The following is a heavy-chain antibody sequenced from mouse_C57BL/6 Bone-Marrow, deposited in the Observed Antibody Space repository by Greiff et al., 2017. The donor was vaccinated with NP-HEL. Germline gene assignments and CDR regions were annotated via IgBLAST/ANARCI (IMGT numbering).Heavy chain of an antibody. CDR2: ILPGSGST. J-gene: IGHJ2*01. CDR3: ARSDGYYPFYYDY. Sequence: QVQLQQSGAELMKPGASVKLSCKATGYTFTGYWIEWVKQRPGHGLEWIGEILPGSGSTNYNEKFKGKATFTADTSSKNAYMQLRSRTTEDSAIYSSARSDGYYPFYYDYWGPGTTLPVSS. D-gene: IGHD2-3*01. V-gene: IGHV1-9*01. CDR1: GYTFTGYW.